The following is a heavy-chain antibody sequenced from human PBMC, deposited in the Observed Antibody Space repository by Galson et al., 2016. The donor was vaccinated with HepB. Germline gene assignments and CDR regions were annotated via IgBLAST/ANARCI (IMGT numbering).Heavy chain of an antibody. D-gene: IGHD3-22*01. V-gene: IGHV3-30*04. CDR1: GFTFNSYA. CDR2: ISCDGSNK. CDR3: ARVTYCYEFFGFPIDF. J-gene: IGHJ4*02. Sequence: SLRLSCAASGFTFNSYAMHWVRQAPGKGLEWVAVISCDGSNKLYADSVKGRLTISRDNSKNTLYLQLNSLRAEDTAVYYCARVTYCYEFFGFPIDFWGQGPLVTVSS.